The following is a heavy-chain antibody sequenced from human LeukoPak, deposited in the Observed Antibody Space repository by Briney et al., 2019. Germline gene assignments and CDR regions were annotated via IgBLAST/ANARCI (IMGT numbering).Heavy chain of an antibody. CDR1: GGTFSSYA. CDR2: IIPIFGTA. J-gene: IGHJ3*02. V-gene: IGHV1-69*06. D-gene: IGHD3-22*01. Sequence: SVKVSCKASGGTFSSYAISWVRQAPGQGLEWMGGIIPIFGTANYAQKFQGRVTITADKSTSTAYMELSSLRSEDTAVYYCARDSPLYYYDSSGYYSGSGAFDIWGQGTMVTVSS. CDR3: ARDSPLYYYDSSGYYSGSGAFDI.